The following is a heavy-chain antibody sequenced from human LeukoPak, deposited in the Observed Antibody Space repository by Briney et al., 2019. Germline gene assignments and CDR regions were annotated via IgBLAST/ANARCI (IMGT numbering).Heavy chain of an antibody. Sequence: ASVTVSCTASGYTFTGYHMHWVRQAPGQGLEWMGRINPNSGDTNYAQKFQGRVAMTRDTSISTAFMELTRLRSDDTAVYYCARDYCSSTSCLFDYWGQGTLVTVSS. CDR1: GYTFTGYH. V-gene: IGHV1-2*06. D-gene: IGHD2-2*01. CDR2: INPNSGDT. CDR3: ARDYCSSTSCLFDY. J-gene: IGHJ4*02.